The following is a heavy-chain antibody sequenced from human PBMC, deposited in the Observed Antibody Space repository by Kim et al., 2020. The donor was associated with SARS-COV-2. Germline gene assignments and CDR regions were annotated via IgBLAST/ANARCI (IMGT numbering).Heavy chain of an antibody. CDR3: ARAGFYYGSGNDAFDI. CDR1: GGTFSSYA. D-gene: IGHD3-10*01. V-gene: IGHV1-69*13. CDR2: IIPIFGTA. Sequence: SVKVSCKASGGTFSSYAISWVRQAPGQGLEWMGGIIPIFGTANYAQKFQGRVTITADESTSTAYMELSSLRSEDTAVYYCARAGFYYGSGNDAFDIWGQGTMVTVSS. J-gene: IGHJ3*02.